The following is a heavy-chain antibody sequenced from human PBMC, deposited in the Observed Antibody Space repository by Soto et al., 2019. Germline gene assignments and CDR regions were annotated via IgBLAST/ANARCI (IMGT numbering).Heavy chain of an antibody. Sequence: PGGSLRLSCAASGFTFSTYSMNWVRQAPGKGLEWISYISSSSNTIYYADSVKGRFTISRDNAKNSLYLQMNSLRAEDTAVYYCARDYDILTGYLPLDYWGQGTLVTVSS. CDR1: GFTFSTYS. CDR3: ARDYDILTGYLPLDY. D-gene: IGHD3-9*01. J-gene: IGHJ4*02. CDR2: ISSSSNTI. V-gene: IGHV3-48*01.